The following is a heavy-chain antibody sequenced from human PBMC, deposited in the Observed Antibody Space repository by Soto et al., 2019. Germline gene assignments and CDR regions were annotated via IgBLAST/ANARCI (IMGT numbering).Heavy chain of an antibody. CDR1: GGTFSSYT. J-gene: IGHJ4*02. CDR3: ARGAAMVRAELDY. D-gene: IGHD3-10*01. CDR2: IIPILGIA. V-gene: IGHV1-69*02. Sequence: QVQLVQSGAEVKKPGSSVKVSCKASGGTFSSYTISWVRQAPGQGLEWMGRIIPILGIANYAQKFQGRVTITADKSTSTAYMELSSLRSEDTAVYYCARGAAMVRAELDYWGQGTLLTVSS.